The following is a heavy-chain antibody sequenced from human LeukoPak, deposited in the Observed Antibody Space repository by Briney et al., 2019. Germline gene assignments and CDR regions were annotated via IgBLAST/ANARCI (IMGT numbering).Heavy chain of an antibody. J-gene: IGHJ4*02. CDR1: GGSISSGGYS. Sequence: SETLSLTCAVSGGSISSGGYSWSWLRQPPGKGLEWIGYIYYSGRSYYNPSLESRITISVDTSKNQFSLKLRSVTAADTAVYYCAKTYYDSSGYHFDNWGQGTLVTVSS. CDR2: IYYSGRS. V-gene: IGHV4-30-4*01. D-gene: IGHD3-22*01. CDR3: AKTYYDSSGYHFDN.